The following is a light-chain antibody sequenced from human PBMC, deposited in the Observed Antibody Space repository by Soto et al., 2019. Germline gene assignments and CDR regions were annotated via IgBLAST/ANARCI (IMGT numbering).Light chain of an antibody. Sequence: QSVLTQPPSASGSPGQSVTISCTGTSSDAGDYNFVSWFQQHPGKAPKLMIYEVSKRPSGVPDRFSGSKSGNTASLTVSGLQAEDEADYYCSSYAGSNNWVFGGGTKLTVL. J-gene: IGLJ3*02. CDR1: SSDAGDYNF. CDR3: SSYAGSNNWV. V-gene: IGLV2-8*01. CDR2: EVS.